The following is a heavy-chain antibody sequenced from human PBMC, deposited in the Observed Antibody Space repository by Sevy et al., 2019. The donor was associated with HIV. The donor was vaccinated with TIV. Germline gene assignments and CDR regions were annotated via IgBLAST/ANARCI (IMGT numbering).Heavy chain of an antibody. CDR2: ISWNSGSI. Sequence: GGSLRLSCAASGFTFDDYAMHWVRQAPGKGLEWVSGISWNSGSIGYADSVKGRFTISRDNAKNSLYLQMNSLSAEDTALYYCAKDIAIRLRYYFDYWGQGTLVTVSS. D-gene: IGHD3-10*01. V-gene: IGHV3-9*01. CDR3: AKDIAIRLRYYFDY. CDR1: GFTFDDYA. J-gene: IGHJ4*02.